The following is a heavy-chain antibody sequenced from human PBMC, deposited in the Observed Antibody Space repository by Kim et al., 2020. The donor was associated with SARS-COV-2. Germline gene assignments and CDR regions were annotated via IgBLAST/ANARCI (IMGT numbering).Heavy chain of an antibody. CDR3: AKLPTGYSSGWYTS. CDR1: GFTFSSYA. CDR2: ISGSGGST. V-gene: IGHV3-23*01. J-gene: IGHJ5*02. D-gene: IGHD6-19*01. Sequence: GGSLRLSCAASGFTFSSYAMSWVRQAPGKGLEWVSAISGSGGSTYYADSVKGRFTISRDNSKNTLYLQMNSLRAEDTAVYYCAKLPTGYSSGWYTSWGQGTLVTVSS.